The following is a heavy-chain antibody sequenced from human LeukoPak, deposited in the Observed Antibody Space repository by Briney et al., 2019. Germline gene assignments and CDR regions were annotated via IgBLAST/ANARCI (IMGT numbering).Heavy chain of an antibody. D-gene: IGHD6-19*01. Sequence: ASVKVSCTASGYTFTAYYMHWVRQAPGQGLEWMGWINPNSGGTNYAQKFQGWVTMTRDTSISTAYMELSRLRSDDTAVYYCARVRAGSGWDYWGQGTLVTVSS. CDR1: GYTFTAYY. V-gene: IGHV1-2*04. J-gene: IGHJ4*02. CDR2: INPNSGGT. CDR3: ARVRAGSGWDY.